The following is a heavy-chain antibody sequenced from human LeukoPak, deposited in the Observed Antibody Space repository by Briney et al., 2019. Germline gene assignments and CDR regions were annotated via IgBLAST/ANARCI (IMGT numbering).Heavy chain of an antibody. V-gene: IGHV3-23*01. D-gene: IGHD1-1*01. Sequence: PGGSLRLSCAASGFTFSSYATSWVRQAPGKGLEWVSDISGSGGLTYYADSVKGRFTMSRDNSKNTLYLQMNSLRAEDTAVYYCAKTTNPDFWGQGTLVTVSS. CDR2: ISGSGGLT. J-gene: IGHJ4*02. CDR1: GFTFSSYA. CDR3: AKTTNPDF.